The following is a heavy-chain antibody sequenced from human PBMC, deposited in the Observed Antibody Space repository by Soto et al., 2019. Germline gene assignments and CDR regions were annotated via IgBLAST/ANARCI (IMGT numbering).Heavy chain of an antibody. CDR3: ARDGIAVAGPGYYYYGMDV. Sequence: ASVKVSFKASGYTFTSYGISWVRQAPGQGLEWMGWISAYNGNTNYAQKLQGRVTMTTDTSTSTAYMGLRSLRSDDTAVYYCARDGIAVAGPGYYYYGMDVWGQGTTVTVSS. D-gene: IGHD6-19*01. CDR1: GYTFTSYG. J-gene: IGHJ6*02. CDR2: ISAYNGNT. V-gene: IGHV1-18*04.